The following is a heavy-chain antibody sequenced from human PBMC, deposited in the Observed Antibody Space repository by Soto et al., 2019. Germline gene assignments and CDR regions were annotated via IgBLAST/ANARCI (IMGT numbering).Heavy chain of an antibody. Sequence: SVKVSCKASGGTFSSYAISWVRQAPGQGLEWMGGIIPIFGTANYAQKFQGRVTITADESTSTAYMGLSSLRSEDTAVYYCARESNHALNPLKGPTSHQYCSGGSCPRYYYYYGMDVWGQGTTVTVSS. V-gene: IGHV1-69*13. CDR1: GGTFSSYA. J-gene: IGHJ6*02. CDR2: IIPIFGTA. CDR3: ARESNHALNPLKGPTSHQYCSGGSCPRYYYYYGMDV. D-gene: IGHD2-15*01.